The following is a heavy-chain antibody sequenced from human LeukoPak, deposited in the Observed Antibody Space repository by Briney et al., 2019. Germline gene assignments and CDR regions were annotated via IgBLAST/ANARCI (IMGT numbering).Heavy chain of an antibody. CDR2: INWNSGYT. D-gene: IGHD6-19*01. J-gene: IGHJ4*02. CDR1: GFTFDNYA. Sequence: GRSLRLSCAASGFTFDNYAMHWVRQAPGKGLEWLSIINWNSGYTGCEDSVKGRFTISRDNAKKSLDLQMNSLRAEDTAFYYCAKVRGTYSSGYFFDYWGQGTLVTVSS. CDR3: AKVRGTYSSGYFFDY. V-gene: IGHV3-9*01.